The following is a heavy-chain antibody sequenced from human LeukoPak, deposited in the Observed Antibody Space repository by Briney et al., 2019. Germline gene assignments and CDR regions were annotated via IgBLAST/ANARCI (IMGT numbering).Heavy chain of an antibody. Sequence: GGPLRLFCAASGFRFSRSNMNCVRQAPGKGLEWISYISSDSSTRYYAESVEGPFTLSRDNAMNSLYLQMNRLRDEDTAVYYCARIVGPRYIDYWGQGALVTVSS. CDR1: GFRFSRSN. CDR2: ISSDSSTR. CDR3: ARIVGPRYIDY. J-gene: IGHJ4*02. V-gene: IGHV3-48*02. D-gene: IGHD1-26*01.